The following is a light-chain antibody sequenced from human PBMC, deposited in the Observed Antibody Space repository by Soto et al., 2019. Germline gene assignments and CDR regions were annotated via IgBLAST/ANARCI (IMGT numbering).Light chain of an antibody. V-gene: IGKV2-28*01. J-gene: IGKJ3*01. CDR3: KQALQTPLT. CDR1: QSLLHSNGHNY. CDR2: LGS. Sequence: DIVMTQSRLSLPVTPGEPASISCRSSQSLLHSNGHNYLDWYLKKPGQSPQLLMYLGSNRPSGVPDRLSGSGSGTDFTLKISRVEDEDVGVYYCKQALQTPLTFGPGTKLEI.